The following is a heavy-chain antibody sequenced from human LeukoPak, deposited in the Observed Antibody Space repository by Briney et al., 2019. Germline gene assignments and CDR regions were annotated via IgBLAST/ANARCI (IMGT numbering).Heavy chain of an antibody. CDR1: GYTFTSYG. D-gene: IGHD2-2*01. V-gene: IGHV1-18*01. CDR2: ISAYNGST. J-gene: IGHJ4*02. Sequence: ASVKVSCKASGYTFTSYGISWVRQAPGQGLEWMGWISAYNGSTSYAQKFQGRVTMTRDTSTSTVYMELSSLRSEDTAVYYCARDGVVVPAAMYYFDYWGQGTLVTVSS. CDR3: ARDGVVVPAAMYYFDY.